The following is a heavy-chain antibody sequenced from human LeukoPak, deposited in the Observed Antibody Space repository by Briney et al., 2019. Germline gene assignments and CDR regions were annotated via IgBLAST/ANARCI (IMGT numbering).Heavy chain of an antibody. J-gene: IGHJ4*02. D-gene: IGHD2-2*01. CDR1: GFIFSSYG. V-gene: IGHV3-33*01. CDR2: IWYDGSKS. CDR3: AREDTIPGTAGGPVDY. Sequence: GGSLRLSCAASGFIFSSYGMHWVRQAQGKGLEWVAVIWYDGSKSYHADSVQGRFTIFRDNSKNTLYLQMNSLRTEDTAVSYCAREDTIPGTAGGPVDYWGQGTLVTVSS.